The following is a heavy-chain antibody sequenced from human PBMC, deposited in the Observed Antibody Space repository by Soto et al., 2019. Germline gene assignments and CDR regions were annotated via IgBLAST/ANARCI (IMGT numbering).Heavy chain of an antibody. CDR3: ARSSDFWSGPRWAYYYYGMDV. CDR1: GFTFSSYW. CDR2: IKQDGSEK. V-gene: IGHV3-7*01. Sequence: AGGSLRLSCAASGFTFSSYWMSWVRQAPGKGLEWVANIKQDGSEKYYVDSVKGRFTISRDNAKNSLYLQMNSLRAEDTAVYYCARSSDFWSGPRWAYYYYGMDVWGQGTTVTVSS. D-gene: IGHD3-3*01. J-gene: IGHJ6*02.